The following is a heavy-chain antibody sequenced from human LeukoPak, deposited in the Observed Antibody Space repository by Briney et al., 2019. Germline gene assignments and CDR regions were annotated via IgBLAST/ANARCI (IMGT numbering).Heavy chain of an antibody. D-gene: IGHD3-22*01. CDR3: ARDPSRRYDSSGYYQLFDY. CDR2: ISGSGGNT. J-gene: IGHJ4*02. Sequence: GGSLRLSCAASGFTFTNYAMSWVRQAPGKGLEWVSAISGSGGNTYYADSVKGRFTISRDNAKNSLYLQMNSLRAEDTALYYCARDPSRRYDSSGYYQLFDYWGQGTLVTVSS. V-gene: IGHV3-23*01. CDR1: GFTFTNYA.